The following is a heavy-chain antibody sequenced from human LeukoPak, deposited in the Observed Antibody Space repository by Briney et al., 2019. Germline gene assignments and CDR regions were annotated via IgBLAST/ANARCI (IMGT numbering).Heavy chain of an antibody. Sequence: GGSLRLSCAASGFTFSDYYMSWIRQAPGKGLEWVSYISSSGSTIYYADSVKGRFTISRDNAKNSLYLQMNSLRAEDTAVHYCARDYSNYEEVGNFDYWGQGTLVTVSS. D-gene: IGHD4-11*01. CDR2: ISSSGSTI. J-gene: IGHJ4*02. CDR1: GFTFSDYY. CDR3: ARDYSNYEEVGNFDY. V-gene: IGHV3-11*04.